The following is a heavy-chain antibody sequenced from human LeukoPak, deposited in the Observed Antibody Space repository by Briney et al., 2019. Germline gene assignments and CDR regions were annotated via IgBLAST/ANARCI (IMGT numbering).Heavy chain of an antibody. V-gene: IGHV3-23*01. CDR1: GFTFSSYA. Sequence: PGGSLRLSCAASGFTFSSYAMSWVRQAPGKGLEWVSAISGSGGSTYYADSVKGRFTISRDNSKNTLYLQMNSLRAEDTAVYYCAKGRTWGVYAIEYYFDYWGQGTLVTVSS. J-gene: IGHJ4*02. CDR2: ISGSGGST. CDR3: AKGRTWGVYAIEYYFDY. D-gene: IGHD2-8*01.